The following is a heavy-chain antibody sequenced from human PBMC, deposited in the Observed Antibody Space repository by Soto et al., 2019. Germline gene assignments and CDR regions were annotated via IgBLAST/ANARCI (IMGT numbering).Heavy chain of an antibody. Sequence: QVQLVESGGGVVQPGRSLRLSCAASGFTFSSYGMHWVRQAPGKGLEWVAVISYDGSNKYYADSVKGRFTSSRDNSKNTLYLQMNSLRAEDTAVYYCAKGGKMVRYYGMDVWGQGTTVTVSS. V-gene: IGHV3-30*18. D-gene: IGHD5-18*01. J-gene: IGHJ6*02. CDR3: AKGGKMVRYYGMDV. CDR2: ISYDGSNK. CDR1: GFTFSSYG.